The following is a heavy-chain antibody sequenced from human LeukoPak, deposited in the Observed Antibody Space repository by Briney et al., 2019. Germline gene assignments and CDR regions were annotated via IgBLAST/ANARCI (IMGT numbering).Heavy chain of an antibody. D-gene: IGHD5-18*01. CDR3: ARGDSVFGYGTFDY. J-gene: IGHJ4*02. V-gene: IGHV4-34*01. CDR2: INHSGST. Sequence: SETLSLTCAVYGGSFSGYYWSWIRQPPGKGLEWIREINHSGSTNYNPSLKSRVTISVDTSKNQLSLKLSSVTAADTAVYYCARGDSVFGYGTFDYWGQGTLVTVSS. CDR1: GGSFSGYY.